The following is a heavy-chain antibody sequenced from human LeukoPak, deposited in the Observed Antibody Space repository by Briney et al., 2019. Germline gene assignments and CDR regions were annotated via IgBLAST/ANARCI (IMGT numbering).Heavy chain of an antibody. V-gene: IGHV3-23*01. Sequence: GGSLRLSCAASGFTFSSYAMSWVRQAPGKGLEWVSAISGSGGSTYYADSVKGRFTISRDNSKNTLYLQMNSLRAEDTAVYYCATTFYSSSWLPPGAFDIWGQGTMVTVSS. J-gene: IGHJ3*02. CDR2: ISGSGGST. CDR3: ATTFYSSSWLPPGAFDI. CDR1: GFTFSSYA. D-gene: IGHD6-13*01.